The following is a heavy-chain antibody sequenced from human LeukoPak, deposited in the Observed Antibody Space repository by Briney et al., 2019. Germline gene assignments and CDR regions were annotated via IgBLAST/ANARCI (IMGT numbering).Heavy chain of an antibody. CDR1: GFTFRNYG. CDR2: ISSSISSI. J-gene: IGHJ4*02. Sequence: AGGSLRLSCAASGFTFRNYGMDWVRQAPGKGLEWVSYISSSISSIYYADSVKGRFTISRDNAKNSLFLQMNSLRGEDTAVYYCARGGAARPDYWGQGTLVTVSS. V-gene: IGHV3-48*01. D-gene: IGHD6-6*01. CDR3: ARGGAARPDY.